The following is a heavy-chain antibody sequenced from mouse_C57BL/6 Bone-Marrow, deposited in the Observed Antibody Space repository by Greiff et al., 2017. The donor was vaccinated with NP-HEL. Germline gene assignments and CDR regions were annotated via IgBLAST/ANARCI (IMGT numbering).Heavy chain of an antibody. D-gene: IGHD1-1*01. Sequence: QVQLQQPGAELVKPGASVKLSCKASGYTFTSYWMPWVKQRPGRGLEWIGRIDPNSGGTKYAEKFKSKATLTVDKPSSTAYMQLSSLTSEDSAGYYCARLVTTVVAHWYFDGWGTGTTVTAAS. CDR2: IDPNSGGT. CDR1: GYTFTSYW. V-gene: IGHV1-72*01. CDR3: ARLVTTVVAHWYFDG. J-gene: IGHJ1*03.